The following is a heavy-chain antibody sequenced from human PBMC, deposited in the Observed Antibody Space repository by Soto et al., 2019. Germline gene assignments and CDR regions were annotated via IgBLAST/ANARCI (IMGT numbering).Heavy chain of an antibody. CDR1: GGAISSGGYA. Sequence: ASETLSLTCPLSGGAISSGGYAWNWIRQPPGKGLEWIGNIYHSGITIKNQSLTSRVSISMDSSKNQFSLKLNSVTAADTAVYYCARVSYVNIGGGVNDTFEVWGQGTMVTVSS. V-gene: IGHV4-30-2*01. CDR2: IYHSGIT. CDR3: ARVSYVNIGGGVNDTFEV. J-gene: IGHJ3*01. D-gene: IGHD3-10*02.